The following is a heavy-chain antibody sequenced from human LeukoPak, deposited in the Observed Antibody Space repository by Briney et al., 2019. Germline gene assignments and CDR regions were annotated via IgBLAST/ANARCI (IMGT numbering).Heavy chain of an antibody. J-gene: IGHJ4*02. CDR2: IKTDGSSP. V-gene: IGHV3-74*01. CDR3: LRDLLFKLDY. CDR1: GFTFSTYF. D-gene: IGHD2-15*01. Sequence: PGGSLRLSCAASGFTFSTYFMHWVRQAPGKGLVWVSRIKTDGSSPNYAYAVKGRFTISTDNAKNTLFRQMNSLIAEDTAVYYCLRDLLFKLDYWGQGILVTVSS.